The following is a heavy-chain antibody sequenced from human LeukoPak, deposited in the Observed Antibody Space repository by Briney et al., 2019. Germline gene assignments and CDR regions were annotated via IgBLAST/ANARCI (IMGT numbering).Heavy chain of an antibody. CDR3: AKSPNNRVVRYPTDY. V-gene: IGHV3-30*18. D-gene: IGHD3-10*01. J-gene: IGHJ4*02. CDR1: GFTFSSYG. Sequence: GGSLRLSCAASGFTFSSYGMHWVRQAPGKGLEWVAVISYDGSNKYYADSVKGRFTISRDNSKNTLYLQMNSLRAEDTAVYDCAKSPNNRVVRYPTDYWGQGTLVTVSS. CDR2: ISYDGSNK.